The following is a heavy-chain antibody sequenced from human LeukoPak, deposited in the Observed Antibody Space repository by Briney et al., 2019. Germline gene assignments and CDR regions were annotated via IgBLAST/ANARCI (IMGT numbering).Heavy chain of an antibody. CDR1: GFSFSSYA. J-gene: IGHJ3*02. CDR2: MSSSDDGR. V-gene: IGHV3-23*01. CDR3: AKSRSYTVRDAFEI. Sequence: PGGSLRLSCATSGFSFSSYAMSWVRQAPGKGLEWVSAMSSSDDGRYYAASVRGRFTISRDTSRSTLYLQMNSLRAEDTAVYYCAKSRSYTVRDAFEIWGQGTKVTVSS. D-gene: IGHD3-10*01.